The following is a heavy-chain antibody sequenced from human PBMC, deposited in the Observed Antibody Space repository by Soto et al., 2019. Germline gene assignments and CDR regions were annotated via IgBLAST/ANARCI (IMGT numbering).Heavy chain of an antibody. V-gene: IGHV4-59*01. CDR2: IYYSGST. Sequence: SETLSLTCTVSGGSISSYYWSWIRQPPGKGLEWIGYIYYSGSTNYNPSIKSRVTISVDTSKNQFSIKLRYVTAADTAVYYCARVWAGAFDIWGQGTMVTVSS. D-gene: IGHD1-26*01. J-gene: IGHJ3*02. CDR3: ARVWAGAFDI. CDR1: GGSISSYY.